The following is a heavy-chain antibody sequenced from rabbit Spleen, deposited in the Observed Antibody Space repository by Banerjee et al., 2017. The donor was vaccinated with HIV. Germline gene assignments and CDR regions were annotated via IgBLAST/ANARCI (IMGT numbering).Heavy chain of an antibody. J-gene: IGHJ4*02. D-gene: IGHD7-1*01. CDR3: ETEDGTGNYIDVSFNI. V-gene: IGHV1S45*01. Sequence: QEQLVESGGDLVKPGGSLTLTCTASGVSFSSSYDMCWVRQAPGKGLEWIGCIYTGNGNARYPSRAEGGCTISTPSSTTVTLQISRLTAGDTATNFWETEDGTGNYIDVSFNIWGRG. CDR1: GVSFSSSYD. CDR2: IYTGNGNA.